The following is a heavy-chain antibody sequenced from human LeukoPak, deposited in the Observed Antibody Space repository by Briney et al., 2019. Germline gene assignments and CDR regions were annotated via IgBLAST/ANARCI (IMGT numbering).Heavy chain of an antibody. V-gene: IGHV4-34*01. CDR2: INHSGST. D-gene: IGHD5-12*01. J-gene: IGHJ4*02. CDR1: GGSFSGYY. CDR3: ASGTSGYAYEDYFDY. Sequence: SETLSLTCAVYGGSFSGYYRSWIRQPPGKGLEWIGEINHSGSTIYNPSLKSRVTISLDTSKNQFSLKLSSVTAADTAVYYCASGTSGYAYEDYFDYWGQGTLVTVSS.